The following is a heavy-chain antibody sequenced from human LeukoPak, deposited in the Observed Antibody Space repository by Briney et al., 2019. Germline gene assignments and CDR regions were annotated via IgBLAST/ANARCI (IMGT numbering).Heavy chain of an antibody. D-gene: IGHD6-13*01. CDR1: GGSISSYY. J-gene: IGHJ5*02. CDR2: IYYSGST. CDR3: ARDRDDDPNSSWYRSGLNWFDP. V-gene: IGHV4-59*12. Sequence: SETLSLTCTVSGGSISSYYWSWIRQPPGKGLEWIGSIYYSGSTYYNPSLKSRVTISVDTSKKQFTLKLSSVTAADTAVYYCARDRDDDPNSSWYRSGLNWFDPWGQGTLVTVSS.